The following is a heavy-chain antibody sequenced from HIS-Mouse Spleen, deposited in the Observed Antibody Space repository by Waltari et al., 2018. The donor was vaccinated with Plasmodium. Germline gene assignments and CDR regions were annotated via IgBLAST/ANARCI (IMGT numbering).Heavy chain of an antibody. Sequence: QVQLQQWGAGLLKPSETLSLTCAVYGGSFSGYYWRWIRQPPGKGLEWLWERKHSGGTNQHPSLKSRVTISVDTSKNQFSLKLSSVTAADTAVYYCARDPYYDYVGGTFDIWGQGTMVTVSS. J-gene: IGHJ3*02. CDR2: RKHSGGT. V-gene: IGHV4-34*01. CDR1: GGSFSGYY. D-gene: IGHD3-16*01. CDR3: ARDPYYDYVGGTFDI.